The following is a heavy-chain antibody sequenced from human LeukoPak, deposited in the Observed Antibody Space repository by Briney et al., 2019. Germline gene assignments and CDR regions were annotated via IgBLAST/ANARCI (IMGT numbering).Heavy chain of an antibody. CDR1: GGTFSSYA. D-gene: IGHD3-9*01. CDR2: IIPILGIA. CDR3: ARDRDILTNYGMDA. J-gene: IGHJ6*02. Sequence: SVKVSRKASGGTFSSYAISWVRQAPGQGLEWMGRIIPILGIANYAQKFQGRVTITADKSTSTACMELSSLRSEDTAVYYCARDRDILTNYGMDAWGQGTTVTVSS. V-gene: IGHV1-69*04.